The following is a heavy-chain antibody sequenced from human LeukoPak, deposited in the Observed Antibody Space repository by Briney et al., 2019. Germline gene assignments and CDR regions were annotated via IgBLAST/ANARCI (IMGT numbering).Heavy chain of an antibody. J-gene: IGHJ6*03. CDR3: ARSHNWNPHYYYYYYVDV. Sequence: SVKVSCKASGGTFSNYAISWVRQAPRQGLEWMGGIIPIFDTADNAQKFQGRLTITADKSTSTAYMELSSLRSEDTAVYYCARSHNWNPHYYYYYYVDVWGKGTTVTVSS. D-gene: IGHD1-1*01. V-gene: IGHV1-69*06. CDR2: IIPIFDTA. CDR1: GGTFSNYA.